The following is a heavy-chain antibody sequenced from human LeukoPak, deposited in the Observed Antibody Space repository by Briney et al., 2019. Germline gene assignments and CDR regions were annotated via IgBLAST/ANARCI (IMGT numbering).Heavy chain of an antibody. J-gene: IGHJ4*02. CDR1: GGSINNYY. D-gene: IGHD3-16*01. Sequence: SETPSLTCIVSGGSINNYYWNWIRQPPGKGLEWIGEINHSGSTHYNSSLKSRVTISMDTSKNQLSLKLSSVTAADTAVYYCARGVGLTQGGAFDFWGQGILVTVSS. CDR2: INHSGST. CDR3: ARGVGLTQGGAFDF. V-gene: IGHV4-59*08.